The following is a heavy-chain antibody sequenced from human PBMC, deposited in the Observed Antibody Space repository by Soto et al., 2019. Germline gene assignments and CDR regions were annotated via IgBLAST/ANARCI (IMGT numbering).Heavy chain of an antibody. CDR1: GGTFSSYA. Sequence: QVQLVQSGAEVKKPGSSVKVSCKASGGTFSSYAISWVRQAPGQGLEWMGGIIPIFGTANYAQKFQGRVTITAGDSTRTADMELSRLRSDDTAVYYCARDSREHHGYYYYGMDVWGQGTTVTVSS. CDR2: IIPIFGTA. J-gene: IGHJ6*02. V-gene: IGHV1-69*12. CDR3: ARDSREHHGYYYYGMDV.